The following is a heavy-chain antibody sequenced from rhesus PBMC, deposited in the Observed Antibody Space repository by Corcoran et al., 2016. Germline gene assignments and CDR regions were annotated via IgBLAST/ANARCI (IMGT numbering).Heavy chain of an antibody. CDR3: ARGQAATPFDY. J-gene: IGHJ4*01. CDR1: GASISSNW. V-gene: IGHV4-80*01. Sequence: QVQLQESGPGLVKPSETLSLTCTVSGASISSNWWSWIRQVPGKGLEWIGEINGNSGSTNYHPPIKSRVTSSKDASKNQLSRMLSSVTAADTAMYHCARGQAATPFDYWGQGVLVTVSS. D-gene: IGHD4-29*01. CDR2: INGNSGST.